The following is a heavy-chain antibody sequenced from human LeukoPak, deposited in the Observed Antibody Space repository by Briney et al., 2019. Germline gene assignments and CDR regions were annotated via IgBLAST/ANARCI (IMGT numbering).Heavy chain of an antibody. J-gene: IGHJ5*02. Sequence: ASVKVSCRASGYTFTGYYMHWVRQAPGQGLEWMGWINPNSGGTDYAQKFQGRVTMTRDTSISTAYMELSRLRSDDTAVYYCARALPRIAVAGTPKSNWFDPWGQGTLVTVSS. CDR3: ARALPRIAVAGTPKSNWFDP. CDR1: GYTFTGYY. CDR2: INPNSGGT. V-gene: IGHV1-2*02. D-gene: IGHD6-19*01.